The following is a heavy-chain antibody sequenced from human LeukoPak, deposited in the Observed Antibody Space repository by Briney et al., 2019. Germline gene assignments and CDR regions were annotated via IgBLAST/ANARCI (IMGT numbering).Heavy chain of an antibody. V-gene: IGHV3-21*01. CDR2: ISSSSSYI. CDR1: RLSFSTYG. Sequence: KAGGSLRLSCAGSRLSFSTYGMNWVRQAPGKGLEWVSSISSSSSYIYYADSVKGRFTISRDNAKNSLYLQMNSLRAEDTAVYYCARDQSTGYSSSWYRGYYFDYWGQGTLVTVSS. D-gene: IGHD6-13*01. J-gene: IGHJ4*02. CDR3: ARDQSTGYSSSWYRGYYFDY.